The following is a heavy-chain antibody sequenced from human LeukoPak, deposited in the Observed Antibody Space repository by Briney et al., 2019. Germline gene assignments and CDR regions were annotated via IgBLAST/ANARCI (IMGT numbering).Heavy chain of an antibody. J-gene: IGHJ3*02. Sequence: PSETLSLTCTVSGGSISSGGYYWSWILQHPGKGLEWIGYSYYSGSTYYNPSLKSRVTISVDTSKNQFSLKLSSVTDADTAVYYCAREVGGYSYGLARENAFDIWGQGTMVTVSS. CDR2: SYYSGST. D-gene: IGHD5-18*01. V-gene: IGHV4-31*03. CDR3: AREVGGYSYGLARENAFDI. CDR1: GGSISSGGYY.